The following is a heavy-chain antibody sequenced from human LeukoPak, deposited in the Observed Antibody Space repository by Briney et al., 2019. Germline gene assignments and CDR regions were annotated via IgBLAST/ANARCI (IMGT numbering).Heavy chain of an antibody. Sequence: ASVKVSCKASGYTFTSYDINWVRQATGQGLEWMGWMNPNSDITGYAQKFQGRVTITRNTSISTAYMELSRLRSDDTAVYYCAREADRVVVAAIDYWGQGTLVTVSS. CDR1: GYTFTSYD. D-gene: IGHD2-15*01. J-gene: IGHJ4*02. CDR3: AREADRVVVAAIDY. V-gene: IGHV1-8*03. CDR2: MNPNSDIT.